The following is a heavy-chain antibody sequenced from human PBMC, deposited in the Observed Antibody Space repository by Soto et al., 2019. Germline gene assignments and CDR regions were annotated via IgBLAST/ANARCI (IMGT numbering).Heavy chain of an antibody. CDR1: GGSFSTNE. V-gene: IGHV1-69*13. CDR2: IFPNVGTA. J-gene: IGHJ4*02. Sequence: SVKVSCKAYGGSFSTNEIDWVRQAPGQGLEWMGRIFPNVGTADYAQKFEGRLSIIADESTSTVFMELSRLISADTAVYFCARARYSSRWGTFDRWGQGTQVTVSS. CDR3: ARARYSSRWGTFDR. D-gene: IGHD6-19*01.